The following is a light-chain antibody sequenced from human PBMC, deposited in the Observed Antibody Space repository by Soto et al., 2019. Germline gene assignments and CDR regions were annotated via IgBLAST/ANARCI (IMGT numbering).Light chain of an antibody. V-gene: IGLV2-14*01. CDR3: RSYTSSSTRV. J-gene: IGLJ3*02. CDR2: EVS. Sequence: QSALTQPASVSGSPGQSITISCTGTSSDVGGYNYVSWYQQHPRKAPKLMIYEVSNRPSGVSNRFSGSKSRNTASLTISGLQAEDEADYYCRSYTSSSTRVFGGGTELTVL. CDR1: SSDVGGYNY.